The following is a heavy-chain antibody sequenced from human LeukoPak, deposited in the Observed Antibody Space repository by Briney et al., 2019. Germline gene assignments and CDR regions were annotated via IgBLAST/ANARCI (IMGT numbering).Heavy chain of an antibody. CDR1: GFTFSSYA. CDR3: ARERGSYSYFDY. J-gene: IGHJ4*02. CDR2: ISYDGSNK. V-gene: IGHV3-30*04. Sequence: PGRSLRLSCAASGFTFSSYAMHWVRQAPGKGLEWVAVISYDGSNKYYADSVKGRFTISRDNSKNTLYLQMNSLRAEDTAVYYCARERGSYSYFDYWGRGTLVTVSS. D-gene: IGHD3-10*01.